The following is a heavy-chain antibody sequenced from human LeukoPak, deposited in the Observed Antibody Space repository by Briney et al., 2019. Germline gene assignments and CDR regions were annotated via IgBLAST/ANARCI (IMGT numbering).Heavy chain of an antibody. J-gene: IGHJ6*02. CDR1: GGTFSSYA. V-gene: IGHV1-69*05. Sequence: ASVKVSCKASGGTFSSYAISWVRQAPGQGLEWMGGIIPIFGTANYAQKFQGRVTITTDESTSTAYMELSSLRSEDTAVYYCAREDCSGGSCHYYYYYYGMDVWGQGTTVTVSS. CDR3: AREDCSGGSCHYYYYYYGMDV. CDR2: IIPIFGTA. D-gene: IGHD2-15*01.